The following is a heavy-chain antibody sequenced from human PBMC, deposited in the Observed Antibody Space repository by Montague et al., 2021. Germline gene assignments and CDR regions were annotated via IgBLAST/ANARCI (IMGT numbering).Heavy chain of an antibody. Sequence: TLSLTCTVSGDSLSSVGYSWTWLRPHPGQDLDWIGYINYSGSTYSNLSLKSRVTISADTSKNHFSLKLTSVTAADTAVYYCARGRLATGDFDYWGQGTLVTVSS. CDR1: GDSLSSVGYS. CDR3: ARGRLATGDFDY. CDR2: INYSGST. D-gene: IGHD6-13*01. V-gene: IGHV4-31*03. J-gene: IGHJ4*02.